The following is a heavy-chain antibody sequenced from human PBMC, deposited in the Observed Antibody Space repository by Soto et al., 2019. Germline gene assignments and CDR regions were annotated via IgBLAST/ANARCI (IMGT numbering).Heavy chain of an antibody. CDR3: ARDTRGSGIQTP. V-gene: IGHV4-31*03. Sequence: QVQLQESGPGLVKPSQTLSLTCTVSGGSISSGGYYWSWIRQHPGKGLEWIGYIYYSGSTYYNPSLKGRVTISVDTSKNQFSLKLSSVTAADTAVYYCARDTRGSGIQTPWGQGTLVTVSS. D-gene: IGHD2-15*01. CDR2: IYYSGST. J-gene: IGHJ4*02. CDR1: GGSISSGGYY.